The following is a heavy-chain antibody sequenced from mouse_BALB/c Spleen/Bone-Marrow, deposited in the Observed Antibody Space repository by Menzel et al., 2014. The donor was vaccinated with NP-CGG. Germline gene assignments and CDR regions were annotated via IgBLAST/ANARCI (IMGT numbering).Heavy chain of an antibody. V-gene: IGHV7-3*02. D-gene: IGHD2-1*01. CDR3: ARDYYLAY. Sequence: VQLQQSGGGLVQPGGSLRLSCTPSGFTFTDYYMSWVRQPPGKALEWLVFIRNKANGYTIEYSASVKGRFTISRDNSQNILYLQMNTLRAEDSATYYCARDYYLAYWGQGTLVTVSA. CDR1: GFTFTDYY. CDR2: IRNKANGYTI. J-gene: IGHJ3*01.